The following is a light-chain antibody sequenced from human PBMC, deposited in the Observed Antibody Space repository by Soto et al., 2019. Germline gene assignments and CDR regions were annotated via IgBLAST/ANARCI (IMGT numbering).Light chain of an antibody. CDR1: NSDVGTYNL. J-gene: IGLJ2*01. V-gene: IGLV2-23*01. CDR2: EAY. Sequence: QSALTQPASVSGSPGQSITISCTGTNSDVGTYNLVSWYQQHPDKAPKLMIYEAYKRPSGVSTRFSGSKSGNTASLTISGLQAEDEADYCCCSYADGNTLLFGGGTKLTVL. CDR3: CSYADGNTLL.